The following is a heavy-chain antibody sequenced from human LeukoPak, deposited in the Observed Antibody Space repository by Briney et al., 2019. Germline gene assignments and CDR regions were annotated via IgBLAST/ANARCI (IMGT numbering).Heavy chain of an antibody. D-gene: IGHD1-14*01. J-gene: IGHJ4*02. Sequence: SETLSLTCTVSGGSISSSSYYWGWIRQPPGKGLEWIGSIYYSGSTYYNPSLKSRVTISVDTSKNQFSLKLSSVTAADTAVYYCARAPEYGLYYFDYWGQGTLVIVSS. CDR2: IYYSGST. V-gene: IGHV4-39*07. CDR1: GGSISSSSYY. CDR3: ARAPEYGLYYFDY.